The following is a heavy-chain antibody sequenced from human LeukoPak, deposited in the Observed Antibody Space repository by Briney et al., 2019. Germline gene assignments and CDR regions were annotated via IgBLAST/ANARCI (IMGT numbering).Heavy chain of an antibody. D-gene: IGHD5-12*01. V-gene: IGHV3-7*01. CDR3: AVATRSFLPDYC. Sequence: GGSLRVSCAASGFIFRNYWMSWVRQAPGKGLEWVAIINQDGREKHYVDSVKGRFTISRDNAKDSLYLQMNSLRAEDTALYYCAVATRSFLPDYCWGQRTLVTVSS. J-gene: IGHJ4*02. CDR1: GFIFRNYW. CDR2: INQDGREK.